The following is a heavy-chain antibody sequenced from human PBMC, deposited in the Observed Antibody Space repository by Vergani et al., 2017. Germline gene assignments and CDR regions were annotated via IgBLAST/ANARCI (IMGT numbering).Heavy chain of an antibody. D-gene: IGHD2-2*01. CDR1: GFTFSSYE. CDR3: ARAPEGEGYCSSTSCRP. J-gene: IGHJ5*02. V-gene: IGHV3-48*03. Sequence: EVQLVESGGGLVQPGGSLRLSCAASGFTFSSYEMNWVRQAPGKGLEWVSYISSSGSTIYYADSVKGRFTISRDNAKNSLYLQMNSLRAEDTAVYYCARAPEGEGYCSSTSCRPWGQGTLVTVSS. CDR2: ISSSGSTI.